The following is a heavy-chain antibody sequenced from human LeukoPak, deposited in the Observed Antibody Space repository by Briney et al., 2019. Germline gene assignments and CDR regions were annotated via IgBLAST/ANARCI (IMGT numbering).Heavy chain of an antibody. V-gene: IGHV4-34*01. CDR1: GGSFSGYY. CDR2: INHSGST. Sequence: PSETLSLTCAVYGGSFSGYYWSWIRQPPGKGLEWIGEINHSGSTNYNPSLKSRVTISVDTSKNQFSLMLSSVTAADTAVFYCARGAFASGYCSGGSCQGNYGMDIWGQGTTVTVSS. D-gene: IGHD2-15*01. J-gene: IGHJ6*02. CDR3: ARGAFASGYCSGGSCQGNYGMDI.